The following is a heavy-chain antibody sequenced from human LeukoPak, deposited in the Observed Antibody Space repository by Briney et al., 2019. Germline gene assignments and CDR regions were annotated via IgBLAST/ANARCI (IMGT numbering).Heavy chain of an antibody. CDR2: IYSGTI. J-gene: IGHJ4*02. D-gene: IGHD3-22*01. V-gene: IGHV3-66*03. CDR3: AKESESYDSSGSTFDY. CDR1: GFTVSSNS. Sequence: GGSLRLSCTVSGFTVSSNSMSWVRQAPGKGLEWVSFIYSGTIHYSDSVKGRFTISRDDSKNTLYLQMNSLRAEDTAVYYCAKESESYDSSGSTFDYWGQGTLVTVSS.